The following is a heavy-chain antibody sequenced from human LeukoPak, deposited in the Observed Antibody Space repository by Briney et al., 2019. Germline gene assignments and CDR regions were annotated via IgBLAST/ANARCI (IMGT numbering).Heavy chain of an antibody. V-gene: IGHV1-2*02. J-gene: IGHJ4*02. CDR2: INPNSGGT. CDR3: AREHSSSSGKVFDY. D-gene: IGHD6-6*01. Sequence: ASVKVSCRASGYTFPGYYMHWLRQAPGQGLEWMGWINPNSGGTNYAQKFQGRVTMTRDTSISTAYMELSRLRSDDAAVDYCAREHSSSSGKVFDYWGQGTLVTVSS. CDR1: GYTFPGYY.